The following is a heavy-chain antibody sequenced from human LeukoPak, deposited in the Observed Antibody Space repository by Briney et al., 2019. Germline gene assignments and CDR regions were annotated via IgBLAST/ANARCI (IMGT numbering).Heavy chain of an antibody. J-gene: IGHJ6*03. CDR2: IYYSGST. CDR1: GGSISSYY. CDR3: ARVSGYSYGYGYYYYMDV. V-gene: IGHV4-59*01. Sequence: SETLSLTCTVSGGSISSYYWSWIRQPPGKGLEWIGYIYYSGSTNYNPSLKSRVTISVDTSKNQFSLKLSSVTAADAAVYYCARVSGYSYGYGYYYYMDVWGKGTTVTVSS. D-gene: IGHD5-18*01.